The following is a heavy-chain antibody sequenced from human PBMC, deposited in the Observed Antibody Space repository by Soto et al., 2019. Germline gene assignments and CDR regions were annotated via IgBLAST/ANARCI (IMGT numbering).Heavy chain of an antibody. J-gene: IGHJ5*02. D-gene: IGHD2-2*01. Sequence: EVQVMESGGGLVKPGGSLRLSCVASGFNFTNYGMNWVRQAPGKGLEWVSSISSSRSYISYADSVKGRFTISRDNAKNSVYLQMNRLRAEDTAVYYCARSDCTSTSCCVVWFDPWGQGTLVTVSS. V-gene: IGHV3-21*01. CDR2: ISSSRSYI. CDR3: ARSDCTSTSCCVVWFDP. CDR1: GFNFTNYG.